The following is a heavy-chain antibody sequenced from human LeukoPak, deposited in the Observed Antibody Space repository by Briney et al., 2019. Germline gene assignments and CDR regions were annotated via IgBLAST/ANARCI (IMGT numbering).Heavy chain of an antibody. J-gene: IGHJ3*02. CDR1: GYTFTSYY. CDR2: INPRGDYT. D-gene: IGHD2-21*02. V-gene: IGHV1-46*01. Sequence: GASVKVSCKPFGYTFTSYYIHWVRQAPGQGLEWMGLINPRGDYTTYAQNFQGRVTMTRDTPTSTIYMELSSLRSEDTAVYYCARSGYLVVTAYDAFDIWGQGTMVTVSS. CDR3: ARSGYLVVTAYDAFDI.